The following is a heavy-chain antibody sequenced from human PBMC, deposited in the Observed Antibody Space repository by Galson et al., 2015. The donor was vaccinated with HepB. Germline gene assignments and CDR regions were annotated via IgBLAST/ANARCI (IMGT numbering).Heavy chain of an antibody. CDR3: AHRRHYYGSGSSGYGMDV. Sequence: PALVKPTQTLTLTCTVSGFSLSNARMGVSWIRQPPGKALEWLAHIFSNDEKSYSTSLKSRLTISKDTSKSQVVLTMTNMDPVDTATYYCAHRRHYYGSGSSGYGMDVWGQGTTVTVSS. V-gene: IGHV2-26*01. CDR1: GFSLSNARMG. D-gene: IGHD3-10*01. J-gene: IGHJ6*02. CDR2: IFSNDEK.